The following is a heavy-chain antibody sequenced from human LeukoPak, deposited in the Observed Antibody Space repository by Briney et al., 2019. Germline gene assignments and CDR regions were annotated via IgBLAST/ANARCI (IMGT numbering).Heavy chain of an antibody. D-gene: IGHD3-10*01. CDR3: AKDGSAGYSGMDV. CDR2: ISYDGSNK. CDR1: GFTFSSYG. Sequence: PGGSLRLSCAASGFTFSSYGMRWVRQAPGKGLEWVAVISYDGSNKYYADSVKGRFTISRDNSKNTLYLQMNSLRAEDTAVYYCAKDGSAGYSGMDVWGQGTTVTVSS. V-gene: IGHV3-30*18. J-gene: IGHJ6*02.